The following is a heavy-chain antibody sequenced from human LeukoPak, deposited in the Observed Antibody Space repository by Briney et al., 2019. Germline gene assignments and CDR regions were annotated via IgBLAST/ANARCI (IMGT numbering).Heavy chain of an antibody. CDR3: ARDRLHNDSLTGYPGD. CDR2: IYSGGST. CDR1: GFTVSSNY. J-gene: IGHJ4*02. D-gene: IGHD3-9*01. Sequence: PGGSLRLSCADSGFTVSSNYMRWVRQAPGKGLEWVSGIYSGGSTHYADSVKGRFTISRDNSKNTLYLQMNSLRAEDTAVYYCARDRLHNDSLTGYPGDWGQGTLVTVSS. V-gene: IGHV3-66*01.